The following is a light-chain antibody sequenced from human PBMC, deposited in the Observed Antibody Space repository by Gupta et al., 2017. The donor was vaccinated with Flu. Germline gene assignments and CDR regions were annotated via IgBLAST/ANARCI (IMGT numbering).Light chain of an antibody. J-gene: IGKJ1*01. V-gene: IGKV3-20*01. Sequence: EIVLTQSPGTLSLSPGERATLSCRASQSVSRSYLAWYQQKPGQAPRLLIYGASSRATGIPDRFSGSGSGTDFTLTISRVEPEDFAVYYCQQYGSSPRTFGQGTKVEIK. CDR3: QQYGSSPRT. CDR2: GAS. CDR1: QSVSRSY.